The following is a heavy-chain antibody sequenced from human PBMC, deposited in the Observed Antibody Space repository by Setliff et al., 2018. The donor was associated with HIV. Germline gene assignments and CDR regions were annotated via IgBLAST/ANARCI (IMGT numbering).Heavy chain of an antibody. CDR1: GFTVSNSY. V-gene: IGHV3-11*04. J-gene: IGHJ4*02. D-gene: IGHD5-18*01. CDR3: AAWGPRYSYAPYFSDS. CDR2: ISSSESAR. Sequence: GGSLRLSCAASGFTVSNSYISWVRQAPGKGLEWVSYISSSESARFYAESVKGRFTISRDNARNSLYLQMNSLRVEDTAVYYCAAWGPRYSYAPYFSDSWGQGTLVTVSS.